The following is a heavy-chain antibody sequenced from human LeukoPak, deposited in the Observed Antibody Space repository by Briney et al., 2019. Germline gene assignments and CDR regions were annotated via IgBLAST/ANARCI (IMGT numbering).Heavy chain of an antibody. J-gene: IGHJ6*03. Sequence: GSSVKVSCKASGYTFTVHYIHWVRQAPGQGFEWMGWINPNSGGPNYVQKFQGRVTMTRDTSISTAYMELSRLRSDDTAVYYCARVGYCTHGVCYSMDVWGKGTTVTVTS. V-gene: IGHV1-2*02. CDR2: INPNSGGP. CDR1: GYTFTVHY. CDR3: ARVGYCTHGVCYSMDV. D-gene: IGHD2-8*01.